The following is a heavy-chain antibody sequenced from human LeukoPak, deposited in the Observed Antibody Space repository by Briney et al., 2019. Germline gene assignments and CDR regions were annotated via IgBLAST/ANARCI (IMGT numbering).Heavy chain of an antibody. CDR2: ISYDGSNK. CDR3: ARDDSSIVVVPAANDY. CDR1: GFTFSSYG. Sequence: GRSLRLSCAASGFTFSSYGMHWVRQAPGKGLEWVAVISYDGSNKYYADSVKGRFTISRDNSKNTLYLQMNSLRAEDTAVYYCARDDSSIVVVPAANDYWGQGTLVTVSS. J-gene: IGHJ4*02. V-gene: IGHV3-30*03. D-gene: IGHD2-2*01.